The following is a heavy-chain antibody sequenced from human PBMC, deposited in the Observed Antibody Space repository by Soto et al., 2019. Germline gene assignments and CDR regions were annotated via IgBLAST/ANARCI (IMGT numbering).Heavy chain of an antibody. CDR1: GGSISMYY. CDR3: ARADTDYYDSSGFDY. D-gene: IGHD3-22*01. V-gene: IGHV4-59*01. Sequence: QVQLQESGPGLVKPSETLSLTCTVSGGSISMYYWSWIRQPPGKGLEWIGSIYYSGSTNYNPSLKSRVTISVDTSKNQCSLKLSSVTAADTVVYYCARADTDYYDSSGFDYWGQGTLVTVS. J-gene: IGHJ4*02. CDR2: IYYSGST.